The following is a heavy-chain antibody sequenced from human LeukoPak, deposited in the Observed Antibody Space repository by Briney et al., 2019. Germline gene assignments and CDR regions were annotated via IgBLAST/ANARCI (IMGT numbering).Heavy chain of an antibody. CDR3: ATWGYSSGWFT. D-gene: IGHD6-19*01. J-gene: IGHJ5*02. CDR2: IIPIFGTA. CDR1: GGTFSSYA. V-gene: IGHV1-69*06. Sequence: ASVKVSCKASGGTFSSYAISWVRQAPGQGLEWMGRIIPIFGTANYAQKFQGRVTITADTSTDTAYMELSSLRSEDTAVYYCATWGYSSGWFTWGQGTLVTVSS.